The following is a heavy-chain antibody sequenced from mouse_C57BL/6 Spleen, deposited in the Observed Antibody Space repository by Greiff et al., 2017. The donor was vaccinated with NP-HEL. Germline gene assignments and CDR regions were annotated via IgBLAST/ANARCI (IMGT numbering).Heavy chain of an antibody. CDR2: IDPSDSYT. Sequence: QVQLKQPGAELVMPGASVKLSCKASGYTFTSYWMHWVKQRPGQGLEWIGEIDPSDSYTNYNQKFKGKSTLTVDKSSSTAYMQLSSLTSEDSAVYYCARTSYGDDGDFDYWGQGTTLTVSS. V-gene: IGHV1-69*01. J-gene: IGHJ2*01. CDR3: ARTSYGDDGDFDY. CDR1: GYTFTSYW. D-gene: IGHD2-2*01.